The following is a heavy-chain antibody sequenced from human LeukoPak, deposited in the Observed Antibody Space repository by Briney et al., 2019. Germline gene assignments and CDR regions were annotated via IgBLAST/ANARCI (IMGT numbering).Heavy chain of an antibody. J-gene: IGHJ5*02. V-gene: IGHV4-34*01. Sequence: SETLSLTCAVYGGSFSGYYWSWIRQPPGKGLEWIGEINHSGSTNYNPSLKSRVTISVDTSKNQFSLKLSSVTAADTAVYYCAKVAAAGTGEWFDPWGQGTLVTVSS. CDR1: GGSFSGYY. D-gene: IGHD6-13*01. CDR2: INHSGST. CDR3: AKVAAAGTGEWFDP.